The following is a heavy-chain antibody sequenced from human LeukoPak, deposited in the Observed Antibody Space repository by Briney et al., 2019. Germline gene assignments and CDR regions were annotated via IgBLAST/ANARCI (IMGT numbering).Heavy chain of an antibody. CDR1: GGSISSGGYY. J-gene: IGHJ3*02. Sequence: SETLSLTCTVSGGSISSGGYYWSWIRQPAGKGLEWIGRIYTSGSTNYNPSLKSRVTMSVDTSKNQFSLKLSPVTAADTAVYYCARAIYGGGAFDIWGQGTMVTVSS. CDR2: IYTSGST. V-gene: IGHV4-61*02. D-gene: IGHD3-16*01. CDR3: ARAIYGGGAFDI.